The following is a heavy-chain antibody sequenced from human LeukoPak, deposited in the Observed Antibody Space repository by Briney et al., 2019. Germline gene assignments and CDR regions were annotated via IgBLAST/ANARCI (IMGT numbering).Heavy chain of an antibody. Sequence: GASVKVSCKASGYTFTSYYMHWVRQAPGQGLEWMGLINPSGSSTSYAQKFQGRLSLTRDMSTSTDYMELSSLRSEDTAVYYCARDNSVGGTAWWFDPWGQGTLVTVSS. CDR1: GYTFTSYY. V-gene: IGHV1-46*01. CDR2: INPSGSST. CDR3: ARDNSVGGTAWWFDP. D-gene: IGHD1-26*01. J-gene: IGHJ5*02.